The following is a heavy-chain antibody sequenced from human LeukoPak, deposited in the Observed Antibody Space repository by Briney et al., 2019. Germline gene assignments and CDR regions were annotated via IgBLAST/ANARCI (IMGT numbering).Heavy chain of an antibody. CDR1: GGSISSGGYY. D-gene: IGHD6-19*01. Sequence: SQTLSLTCTVSGGSISSGGYYWGWIRQHPGKGLEWIGYIYYSGSTYYNPSLKSRVTISVDTSKNQFSLKLSSVTAADTAVYYCARDSSGWYYFDYWGQGTLVTVSS. CDR2: IYYSGST. J-gene: IGHJ4*02. CDR3: ARDSSGWYYFDY. V-gene: IGHV4-31*03.